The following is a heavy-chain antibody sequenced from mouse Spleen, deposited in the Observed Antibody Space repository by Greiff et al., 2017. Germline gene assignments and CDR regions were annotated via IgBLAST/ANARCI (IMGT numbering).Heavy chain of an antibody. CDR1: GYAFSSYW. CDR3: ARCPHYYGSSLYYFDY. D-gene: IGHD1-1*01. CDR2: IYPGDGDT. V-gene: IGHV1-80*01. Sequence: QVQLKASGAELVKPGASVKISCKASGYAFSSYWMNWVKQRPGKGLEWIGQIYPGDGDTNYNGKFKGKATLTADKSSSTAYMQLSSLTSEDSAVYVYARCPHYYGSSLYYFDYWGQGTTLTVSS. J-gene: IGHJ2*01.